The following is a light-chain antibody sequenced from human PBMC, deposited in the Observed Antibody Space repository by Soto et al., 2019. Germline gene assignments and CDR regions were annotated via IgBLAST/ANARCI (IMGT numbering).Light chain of an antibody. Sequence: QSVLTQPPSVSGAPGQRVTISCTGSSSNIGAGYDVHWYQQLPGTAPKLLIYGNSNRPSGVPDRFSGSKSGTSASLAITGLQAEDEADYYCQSYDSSLRLVFGGGPKLTVL. CDR3: QSYDSSLRLV. V-gene: IGLV1-40*01. CDR1: SSNIGAGYD. J-gene: IGLJ2*01. CDR2: GNS.